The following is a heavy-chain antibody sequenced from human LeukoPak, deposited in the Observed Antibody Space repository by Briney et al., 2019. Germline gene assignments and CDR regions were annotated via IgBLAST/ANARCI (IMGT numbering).Heavy chain of an antibody. V-gene: IGHV3-7*05. CDR1: GFTFSDYW. D-gene: IGHD3-22*01. CDR3: AKPPDSSGYYGFYFDY. J-gene: IGHJ4*02. CDR2: INQDGSEK. Sequence: GSLRLSCAASGFTFSDYWMSWVRQPPGKGLEWVANINQDGSEKFYVDSVRGRFTVSRDNAKNSLYLQMNSLRAEDTAVYYCAKPPDSSGYYGFYFDYWGQGTLVTVSS.